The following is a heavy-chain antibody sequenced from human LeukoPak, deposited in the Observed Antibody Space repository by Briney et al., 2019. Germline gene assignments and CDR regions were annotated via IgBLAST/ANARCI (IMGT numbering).Heavy chain of an antibody. D-gene: IGHD3-22*01. V-gene: IGHV3-23*01. J-gene: IGHJ4*02. CDR2: ISGSGGST. CDR1: GFTFSSYA. Sequence: GGSLRLSCAASGFTFSSYAMSWVRQAPGKGLEWVSAISGSGGSTYYADSVKGRFTISRDNSKNTLYLQMNSLRAEDTAVYYRAKDLGYYDSSGYYHYWGQGTLVTVSS. CDR3: AKDLGYYDSSGYYHY.